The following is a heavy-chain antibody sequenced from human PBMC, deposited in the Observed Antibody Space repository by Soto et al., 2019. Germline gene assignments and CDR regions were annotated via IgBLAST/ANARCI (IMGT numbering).Heavy chain of an antibody. CDR3: ATGYDYDSSGYYPFDY. Sequence: ASVKVSCKVSGYTLTELSMHWVRQAPGKGLEWMGGFDPEDGETIYAQKFQGRVTMTEDTSTDTAYMELSSLRSEDTAVYYCATGYDYDSSGYYPFDYWGQGTLVTVS. V-gene: IGHV1-24*01. CDR1: GYTLTELS. D-gene: IGHD3-22*01. CDR2: FDPEDGET. J-gene: IGHJ4*02.